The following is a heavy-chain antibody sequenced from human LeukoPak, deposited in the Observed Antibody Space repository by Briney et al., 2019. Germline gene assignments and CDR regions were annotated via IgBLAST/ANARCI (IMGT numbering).Heavy chain of an antibody. Sequence: PGGSLRLSCAASGFTFSSYSMNWVRQAPGKGLEWVSSISSSSSYIYYADSVKGRFTISRDNAKNSLYLQMNSLRAEDTAVYYCARGSITIFGVVAGPWGQGTLVTVSS. CDR2: ISSSSSYI. V-gene: IGHV3-21*01. D-gene: IGHD3-3*01. CDR1: GFTFSSYS. CDR3: ARGSITIFGVVAGP. J-gene: IGHJ5*02.